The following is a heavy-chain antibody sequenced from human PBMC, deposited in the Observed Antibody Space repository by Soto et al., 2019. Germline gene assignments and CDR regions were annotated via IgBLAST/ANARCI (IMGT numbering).Heavy chain of an antibody. J-gene: IGHJ4*02. CDR1: GFTFSTSS. Sequence: EVPLVESGGGLVKPGGSLRLSCAASGFTFSTSSMNWVRQAPGKGLEWVSSISSTSNYIYYADSVRGRFTISRDNAKNSLFLQMNSLRVEDTAVYYCTEGPGGSGYRWGQGTLVTVSS. D-gene: IGHD3-22*01. V-gene: IGHV3-21*01. CDR2: ISSTSNYI. CDR3: TEGPGGSGYR.